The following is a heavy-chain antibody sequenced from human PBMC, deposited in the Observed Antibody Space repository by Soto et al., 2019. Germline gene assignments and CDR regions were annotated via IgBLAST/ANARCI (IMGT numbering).Heavy chain of an antibody. CDR2: IRSKANSYAT. D-gene: IGHD3-22*01. CDR3: TSQPHYYDSSGSD. CDR1: GFTFSGSA. J-gene: IGHJ4*02. V-gene: IGHV3-73*02. Sequence: EVQLVESGGGLVQPGGSLKLSCAASGFTFSGSARHWVRQASGKGLEWVGRIRSKANSYATAYAASVKGRFTISRDDSKNTAYLQMNSLKTEDTAVYYCTSQPHYYDSSGSDWGQGTLVTVSS.